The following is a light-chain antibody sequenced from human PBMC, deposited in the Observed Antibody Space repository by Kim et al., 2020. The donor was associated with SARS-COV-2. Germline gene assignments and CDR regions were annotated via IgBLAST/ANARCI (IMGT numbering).Light chain of an antibody. CDR2: DVT. CDR1: SSDIGAYNY. J-gene: IGLJ2*01. Sequence: SPGQSTTISCTGTSSDIGAYNYVSWDQHHPGKAPKLIIYDVTQRPSVVSDRFSSSKSGNTASLTISGLQAEDEANYFCSSYTIFGGGTQLTVL. CDR3: SSYTI. V-gene: IGLV2-14*03.